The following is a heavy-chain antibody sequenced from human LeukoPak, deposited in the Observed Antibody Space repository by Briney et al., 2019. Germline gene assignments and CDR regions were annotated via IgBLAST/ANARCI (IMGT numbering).Heavy chain of an antibody. CDR3: AKRDSSGSYPYYFDY. D-gene: IGHD3-22*01. V-gene: IGHV3-23*01. Sequence: PGGSLRLSCAASGFTFSSYAMSWVRLAPGKGLEWVSAIGGSDGTTYYADSVKGRFTISRDNSKDTLYLQMNSLGAEDTAVYYCAKRDSSGSYPYYFDYWGQGTLVTVSS. J-gene: IGHJ4*02. CDR2: IGGSDGTT. CDR1: GFTFSSYA.